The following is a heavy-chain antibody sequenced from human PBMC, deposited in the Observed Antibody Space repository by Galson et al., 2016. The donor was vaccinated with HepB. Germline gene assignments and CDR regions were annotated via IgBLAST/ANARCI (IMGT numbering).Heavy chain of an antibody. Sequence: SLRLSCAASGFAFSSYWMYWVRQPPGKGLVWVSRINSDGSRRTYADSVKGRFTISRDKARNTLYLQMDSLRAEDTAVYYCARGGYDGYEIDYWGQGTLVSVSS. CDR2: INSDGSRR. CDR1: GFAFSSYW. J-gene: IGHJ4*02. CDR3: ARGGYDGYEIDY. D-gene: IGHD5-12*01. V-gene: IGHV3-74*01.